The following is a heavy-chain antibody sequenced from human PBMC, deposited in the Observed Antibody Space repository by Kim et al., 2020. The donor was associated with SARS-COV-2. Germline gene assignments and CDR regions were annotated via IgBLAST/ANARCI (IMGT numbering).Heavy chain of an antibody. Sequence: EDPVKGRLTLSRDNSKNTLYLQMNSLRAEDTAVYYCARGGSGSYRSYFDYWGQGTLVTVSS. J-gene: IGHJ4*02. V-gene: IGHV3-30*01. CDR3: ARGGSGSYRSYFDY. D-gene: IGHD3-10*01.